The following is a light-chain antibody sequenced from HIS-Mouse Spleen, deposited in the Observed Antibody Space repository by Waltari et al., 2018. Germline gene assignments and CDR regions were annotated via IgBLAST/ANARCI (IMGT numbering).Light chain of an antibody. CDR3: YSTDSSGNHRV. J-gene: IGLJ2*01. CDR2: EDS. Sequence: SYELTQPSSVSVSPGQTARITCSGDALPKKYAYWYPQKSGQAPVLVIYEDSKRPSGVPGRCAGSSSGTMATLTISVAKVEDEADYYCYSTDSSGNHRVFGGGTKLTVL. V-gene: IGLV3-10*01. CDR1: ALPKKY.